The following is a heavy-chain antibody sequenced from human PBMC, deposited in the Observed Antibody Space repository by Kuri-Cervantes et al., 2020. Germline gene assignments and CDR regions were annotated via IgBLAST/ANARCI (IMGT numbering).Heavy chain of an antibody. CDR3: ARAYGMDV. Sequence: GESLKISCAASGFTFSSYGMPWVRQAPGKGLECVAVISYDGSNKYYADSVKGRFTISRDNSKNTLYLQMNSLRAEDTAVYYCARAYGMDVWGQGTTVTVSS. J-gene: IGHJ6*02. CDR2: ISYDGSNK. CDR1: GFTFSSYG. V-gene: IGHV3-30*03.